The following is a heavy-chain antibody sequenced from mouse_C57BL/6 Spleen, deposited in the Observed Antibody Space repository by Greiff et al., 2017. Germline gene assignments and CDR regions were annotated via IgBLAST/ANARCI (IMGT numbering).Heavy chain of an antibody. J-gene: IGHJ2*01. D-gene: IGHD2-3*01. CDR3: ARNYDGYYGY. Sequence: EVQLQQSGPELVKPGASVKISCKASGYTFTDYYMNWVKQSHGKSLEWIGDINPNNGGTSYNQKFKGKATLTVDKSSSTAYIELRSLTSEDSAVYYCARNYDGYYGYWGQGTTLTVSS. V-gene: IGHV1-26*01. CDR2: INPNNGGT. CDR1: GYTFTDYY.